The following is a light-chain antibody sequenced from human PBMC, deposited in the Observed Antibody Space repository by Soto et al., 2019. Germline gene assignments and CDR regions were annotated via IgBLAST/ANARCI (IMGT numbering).Light chain of an antibody. J-gene: IGKJ5*01. CDR3: QHLTAYPIT. CDR2: FVS. V-gene: IGKV1-9*01. CDR1: QDINKY. Sequence: EIQMTQSPATLSASVGDRVTITCRASQDINKYLAWYQQKPGEAPKLLIYFVSTLQSGVPSSFSGSGSGTEFTLTISDLQPEDFATYYCQHLTAYPITFGQGTRLEIK.